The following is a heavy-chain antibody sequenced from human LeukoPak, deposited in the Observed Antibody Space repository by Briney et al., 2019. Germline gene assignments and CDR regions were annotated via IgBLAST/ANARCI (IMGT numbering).Heavy chain of an antibody. D-gene: IGHD2-15*01. CDR2: INHSGTT. V-gene: IGHV4-34*01. J-gene: IGHJ4*02. CDR3: ARPGGGPIR. Sequence: PSETLSLTCAAYGGSFSGYYWSWIRQPPGKGLEWIGEINHSGTTNYNPSLKSRVTISVDKSKNQFSLKLTSVTAADTAIYYCARPGGGPIRWGQGTLVTVSS. CDR1: GGSFSGYY.